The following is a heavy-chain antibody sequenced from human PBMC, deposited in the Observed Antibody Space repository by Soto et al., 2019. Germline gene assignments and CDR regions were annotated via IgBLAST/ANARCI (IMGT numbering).Heavy chain of an antibody. CDR3: ARAPKVSGSSQTRPDF. CDR1: SESLSGYY. J-gene: IGHJ4*02. CDR2: ISQSGNT. V-gene: IGHV4-34*01. D-gene: IGHD6-6*01. Sequence: PSETLSLTCSIYSESLSGYYWSWIRQPPGKGLEWIGEISQSGNTNYSPSLKSRVSISIDTSKKQFSLNLASVSAADTAVYYCARAPKVSGSSQTRPDFWGQGTLVTVSS.